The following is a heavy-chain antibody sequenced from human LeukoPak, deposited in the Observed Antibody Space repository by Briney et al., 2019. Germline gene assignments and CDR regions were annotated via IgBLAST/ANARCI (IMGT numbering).Heavy chain of an antibody. J-gene: IGHJ4*02. CDR1: GYNLTSYW. CDR3: ARLIRGGGYCSGGSCLYYFDY. CDR2: IYPGDSDT. Sequence: GEALKISRKGSGYNLTSYWIGWVRQMPGKSLEGRGVIYPGDSDTRYSPSFQGQVTISADKSISTAYLQWSSLKASDTAMYYCARLIRGGGYCSGGSCLYYFDYWGQGTLVTVSS. V-gene: IGHV5-51*01. D-gene: IGHD2-15*01.